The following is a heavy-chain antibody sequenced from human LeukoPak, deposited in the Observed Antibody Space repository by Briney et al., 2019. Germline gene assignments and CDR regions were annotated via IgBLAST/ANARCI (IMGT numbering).Heavy chain of an antibody. D-gene: IGHD6-13*01. J-gene: IGHJ4*02. CDR3: ARQPSSSSWYDAGNFDY. V-gene: IGHV5-51*01. CDR1: GYNFTTYW. CDR2: MYPGDSDT. Sequence: GESLKISCKGSGYNFTTYWIGWVRQMPGKGLEWMGIMYPGDSDTRYSPSFQGQVTISADKPISTAYLQWSSLKASDTAMYYCARQPSSSSWYDAGNFDYWGQGTLVTVSS.